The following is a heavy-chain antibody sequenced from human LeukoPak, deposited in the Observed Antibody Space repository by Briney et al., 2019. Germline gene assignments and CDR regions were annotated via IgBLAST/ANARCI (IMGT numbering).Heavy chain of an antibody. V-gene: IGHV3-74*01. CDR1: GFAFSSNW. Sequence: GGSLRLSCAASGFAFSSNWMHWVRHTPGKGLVWVSRINSGGSGTTYADSVEGRFTISRDNAKNMLYLQMNSLRADDTAVYYCARSIPEIDYWGQGTLVTVSS. D-gene: IGHD1-14*01. J-gene: IGHJ4*02. CDR3: ARSIPEIDY. CDR2: INSGGSGT.